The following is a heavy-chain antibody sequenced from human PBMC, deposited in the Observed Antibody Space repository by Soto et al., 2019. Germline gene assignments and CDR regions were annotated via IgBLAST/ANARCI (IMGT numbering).Heavy chain of an antibody. CDR1: GGSISSSNW. CDR3: ARENVIAAAGTSGMDV. Sequence: QVQLQESGPGLVKPSGTLSLTCAVSGGSISSSNWWSWVRQPPGKGLEWIGEIYHSGSTNYNPSPKKPVPQTGDKVKNQFSLEVSPVAGAGTGVYYWARENVIAAAGTSGMDVWGQGTTVTVSS. V-gene: IGHV4-4*02. CDR2: IYHSGST. D-gene: IGHD6-13*01. J-gene: IGHJ6*02.